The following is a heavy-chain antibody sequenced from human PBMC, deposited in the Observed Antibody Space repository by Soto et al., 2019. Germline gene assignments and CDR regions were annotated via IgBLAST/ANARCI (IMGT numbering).Heavy chain of an antibody. CDR3: ARDKIKGAPDYLDS. CDR2: IAYDGTIK. D-gene: IGHD1-26*01. J-gene: IGHJ4*02. CDR1: GFTFSANA. Sequence: QEQLVESGGDVVQPGRSLTLSCAASGFTFSANAMHWVRQAPGKGLEWVAVIAYDGTIKIYRDSVKGRFTISRDDSKSTLYRQRNSLRPEDTAVYYCARDKIKGAPDYLDSWGQGTLVPVSS. V-gene: IGHV3-30-3*01.